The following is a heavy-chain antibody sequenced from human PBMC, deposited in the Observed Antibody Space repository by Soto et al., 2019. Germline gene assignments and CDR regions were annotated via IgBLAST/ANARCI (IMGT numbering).Heavy chain of an antibody. CDR2: ISSSGSTI. CDR1: GFTFSSYE. CDR3: ARDEGYYGSGSGGDY. D-gene: IGHD3-10*01. V-gene: IGHV3-48*03. J-gene: IGHJ4*02. Sequence: GGSLRLSCAASGFTFSSYEMNWVRQAPGKGLEWVSYISSSGSTIYYADSVKGRFTISRDNAKNSLYLQMNSLRAEDTAVYYCARDEGYYGSGSGGDYWGQGTLVTVS.